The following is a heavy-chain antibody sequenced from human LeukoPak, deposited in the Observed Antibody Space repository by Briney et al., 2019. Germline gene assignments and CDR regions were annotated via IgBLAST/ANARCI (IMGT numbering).Heavy chain of an antibody. CDR2: ISSSSSYI. V-gene: IGHV3-21*01. D-gene: IGHD6-19*01. Sequence: GGSLRLSCAASGFTFSSYSMNWVRQAPGKGLEWVSSISSSSSYIYYADSVKGRFTISRDNAKNSLYLQMNSLRAGDTAVSYCARDSEQWLVNWFAPWGQGTLVTVSS. CDR3: ARDSEQWLVNWFAP. J-gene: IGHJ5*02. CDR1: GFTFSSYS.